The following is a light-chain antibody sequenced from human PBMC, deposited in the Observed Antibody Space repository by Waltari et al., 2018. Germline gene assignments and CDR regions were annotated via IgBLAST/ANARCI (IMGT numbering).Light chain of an antibody. CDR1: QTIRTTY. Sequence: EIVLTQSPGTLSLSPGEGATLSCRTSQTIRTTYLAWYQQKPGQAPTLLIYGTFSSATGIPARFTGSGSGTDFSLTISSLEAEDFATYYCQQYDISPLTFGGGTKVEIK. J-gene: IGKJ4*01. CDR3: QQYDISPLT. CDR2: GTF. V-gene: IGKV3-20*01.